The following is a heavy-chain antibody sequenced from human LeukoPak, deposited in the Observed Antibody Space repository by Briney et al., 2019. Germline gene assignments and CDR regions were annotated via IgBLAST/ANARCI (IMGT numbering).Heavy chain of an antibody. V-gene: IGHV3-53*01. CDR1: GFTVSSNY. Sequence: GGSLRLSCAASGFTVSSNYMSWVRQAPGKGLEWVSVIYSGGSTYYADSVKGRFTISRDNARNTLYLQMNSLSTDDTAVYYCVRGYLGPDYWGQGTLVTVTS. CDR3: VRGYLGPDY. D-gene: IGHD3-9*01. CDR2: IYSGGST. J-gene: IGHJ4*02.